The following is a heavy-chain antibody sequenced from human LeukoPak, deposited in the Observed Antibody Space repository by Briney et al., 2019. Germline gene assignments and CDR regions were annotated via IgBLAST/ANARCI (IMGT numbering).Heavy chain of an antibody. CDR1: GGSISSTTL. V-gene: IGHV4-4*02. J-gene: IGHJ5*02. Sequence: PSGTLSLTSSVSGGSISSTTLCSCVRQPPGKGLEWIGEIYHSGSTNYNPSLKSRVTISVDKSKNQFSLKLSSVTAADTALYYCAIRIAARVFDHWGQGTLVTVSS. CDR3: AIRIAARVFDH. D-gene: IGHD2-15*01. CDR2: IYHSGST.